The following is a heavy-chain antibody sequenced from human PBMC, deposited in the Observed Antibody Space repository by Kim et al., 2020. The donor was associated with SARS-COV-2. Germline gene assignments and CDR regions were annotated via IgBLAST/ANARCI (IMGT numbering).Heavy chain of an antibody. CDR3: AIGTWFGELGSMDV. CDR2: IYFRGST. V-gene: IGHV4-39*07. J-gene: IGHJ6*02. Sequence: SETLSLTCSVSGVFITSPHYYWAWIRQSPGKGLEWVGGIYFRGSTSYTPSPRSRVPISVDTSKNQFSLNLNFVTAADTAVYYGAIGTWFGELGSMDVGG. CDR1: GVFITSPHYY. D-gene: IGHD3-10*01.